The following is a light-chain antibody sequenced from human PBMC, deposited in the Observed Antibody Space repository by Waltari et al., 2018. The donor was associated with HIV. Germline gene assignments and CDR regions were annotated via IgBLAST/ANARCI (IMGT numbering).Light chain of an antibody. CDR3: KTWGTALEV. Sequence: QVVVTQSPSASASLGASVTLTCTLSSDYSSNAIEWHQQPPGKGPRYLMKVNSDGTHMKCERIPVRLSCSNSGPERYLTISSLQSEDEADYYCKTWGTALEVFGGGTRLTVL. CDR1: SDYSSNA. J-gene: IGLJ3*02. V-gene: IGLV4-69*01. CDR2: VNSDGTH.